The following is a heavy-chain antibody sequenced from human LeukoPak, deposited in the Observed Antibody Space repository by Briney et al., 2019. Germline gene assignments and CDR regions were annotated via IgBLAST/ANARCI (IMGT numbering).Heavy chain of an antibody. CDR3: AKTPVYGSGSWYSPFDY. CDR2: ISGSGGST. J-gene: IGHJ4*02. Sequence: GGSLRLSCAASGFTFSSYAMSWVRQAPGKGLEWVSAISGSGGSTYYADSVKGRFTISRDNSKNTLYLQMNSLRAEDTAVYYCAKTPVYGSGSWYSPFDYWGQGTLVTVSS. V-gene: IGHV3-23*01. CDR1: GFTFSSYA. D-gene: IGHD3-10*01.